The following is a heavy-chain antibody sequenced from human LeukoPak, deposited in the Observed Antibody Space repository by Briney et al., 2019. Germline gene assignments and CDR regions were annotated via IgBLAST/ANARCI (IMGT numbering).Heavy chain of an antibody. J-gene: IGHJ4*02. CDR2: IIPIFDTT. V-gene: IGHV1-69*05. CDR3: ARGAPPHPYYDSSGSLDY. Sequence: SVKVSCKASVGTFISYAISWVRQAPGQGREWMGRIIPIFDTTNYAQKFQGRVTITTDESTSTAYMELSSLRSEDTAVYYCARGAPPHPYYDSSGSLDYWGQGTLVTVSS. CDR1: VGTFISYA. D-gene: IGHD3-22*01.